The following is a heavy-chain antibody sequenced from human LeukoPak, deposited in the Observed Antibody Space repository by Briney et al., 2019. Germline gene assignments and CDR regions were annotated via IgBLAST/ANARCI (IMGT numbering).Heavy chain of an antibody. D-gene: IGHD4-17*01. CDR1: GGSFSGYY. J-gene: IGHJ6*03. CDR2: INHSGST. V-gene: IGHV4-34*01. CDR3: ARALYGDLLHYYYYYYMDV. Sequence: SETLSLTCAVYGGSFSGYYWSWIRQPPGKWLEWIGEINHSGSTNYNPSLKSRVTISVDTSKNQFSLKLSSVTAADTAVYYCARALYGDLLHYYYYYYMDVWGKGTTVTVSS.